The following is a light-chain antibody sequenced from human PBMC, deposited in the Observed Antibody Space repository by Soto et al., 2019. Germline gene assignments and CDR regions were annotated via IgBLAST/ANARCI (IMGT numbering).Light chain of an antibody. J-gene: IGKJ2*01. CDR3: QQYGSSPPYT. V-gene: IGKV3-20*01. Sequence: IVLTQSPGTLSLSPGERATLSCRASHSVSSRYLAWYQQKPGQAPRLLIYGASSRATGIPDRFSGSGSGTDFTLTISRLEPEDFAVYYCQQYGSSPPYTLGQGTKLEIK. CDR2: GAS. CDR1: HSVSSRY.